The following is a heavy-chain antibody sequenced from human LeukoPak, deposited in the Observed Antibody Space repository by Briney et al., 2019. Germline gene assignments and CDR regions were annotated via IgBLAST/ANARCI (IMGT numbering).Heavy chain of an antibody. Sequence: PGGSLRLSCAASGFTFSSHGMHWVRQAPGKGLEWVAFIRYDGSNKYYADSVKGRFTISRDNSKNTLYLQMNSLRAEDTAVYYCAKTALRFLEYNWFDPWGQGTLVTVSS. V-gene: IGHV3-30*02. CDR2: IRYDGSNK. CDR1: GFTFSSHG. D-gene: IGHD3-3*01. CDR3: AKTALRFLEYNWFDP. J-gene: IGHJ5*02.